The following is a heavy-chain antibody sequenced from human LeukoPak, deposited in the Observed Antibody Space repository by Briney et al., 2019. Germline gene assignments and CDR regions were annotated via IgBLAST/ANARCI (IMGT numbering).Heavy chain of an antibody. CDR3: ARQYNWNYVVHFGY. J-gene: IGHJ4*02. D-gene: IGHD1-7*01. CDR1: GFTFSTYS. Sequence: GGSLRLSCAASGFTFSTYSMNWVRQAPGKGLEWVSYISSSGTTIYYADSVKGRFTISRDNAKNSLYLQMNSLRAEDTAVYYCARQYNWNYVVHFGYWGQGTLVTVSS. CDR2: ISSSGTTI. V-gene: IGHV3-48*01.